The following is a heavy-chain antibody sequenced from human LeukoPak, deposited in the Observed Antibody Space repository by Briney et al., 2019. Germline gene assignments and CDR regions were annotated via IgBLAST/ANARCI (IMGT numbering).Heavy chain of an antibody. CDR1: GFSFSAAW. J-gene: IGHJ4*02. CDR3: AKDLGGSATTV. V-gene: IGHV3-9*01. D-gene: IGHD2-2*01. Sequence: GGSLRLSCEASGFSFSAAWMTWVRQAPGKGLEWVSSISWSGDRMGYADAVKGRFTISRDNAKNSLFLQMNSLRVEDTALYYCAKDLGGSATTVWGQGTLVTVSS. CDR2: ISWSGDRM.